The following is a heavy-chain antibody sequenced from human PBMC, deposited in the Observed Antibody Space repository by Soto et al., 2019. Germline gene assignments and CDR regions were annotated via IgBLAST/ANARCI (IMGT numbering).Heavy chain of an antibody. CDR3: ARGRYGDY. CDR1: GCTFTSYG. Sequence: QVHQVQSGAEVKNPGASVKVSCKASGCTFTSYGITWVRQAPGQGLEWMGWISAHNGNTDYAQKLQGRVIVTRDTSTSTAYMELRSLISDDTAVYYCARGRYGDYWGQGALVTVSS. CDR2: ISAHNGNT. J-gene: IGHJ4*02. V-gene: IGHV1-18*01. D-gene: IGHD1-1*01.